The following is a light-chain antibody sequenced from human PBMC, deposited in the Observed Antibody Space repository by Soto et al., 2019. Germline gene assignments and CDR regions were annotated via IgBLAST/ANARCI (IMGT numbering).Light chain of an antibody. CDR2: DDS. V-gene: IGLV3-21*02. J-gene: IGLJ1*01. CDR3: LVSDSIGDNYV. Sequence: SYELTQPPSVSVAPGETARITCGRNNIGSDTVHWYQQKPGQAPVVVVYDDSERPSGTPERISGSNSGDTATLTIRRVEAGDEADYYCLVSDSIGDNYVFGSGTKVTVL. CDR1: NIGSDT.